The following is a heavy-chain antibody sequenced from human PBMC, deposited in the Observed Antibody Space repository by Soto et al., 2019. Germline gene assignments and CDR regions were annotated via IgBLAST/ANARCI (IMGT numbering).Heavy chain of an antibody. Sequence: GGSLRLSCAASGFTFSNAWMNWVRQAPGKGLEWVGRIKSKTDGGTTDYAAPVKGRFTISRDDSKNTLYLQMNSLKTEDTAVYYCTTHGSLLRGLEWLFSRWFDPWGQGTLVTVSS. D-gene: IGHD3-3*01. CDR3: TTHGSLLRGLEWLFSRWFDP. V-gene: IGHV3-15*07. CDR1: GFTFSNAW. CDR2: IKSKTDGGTT. J-gene: IGHJ5*02.